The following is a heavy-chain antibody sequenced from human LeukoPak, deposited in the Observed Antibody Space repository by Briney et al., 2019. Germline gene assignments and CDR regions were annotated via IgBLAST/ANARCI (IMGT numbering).Heavy chain of an antibody. Sequence: ASVKVSCKASGFTFTSYTVHWVSQAPGQRLEWMGWINAGNGNTKYSQKFQGRVTITRDTSASTAYMELSSPRSEDTAVYYCARDRYGNCGSTSCYTFGLDVWGQGTTVTVFS. V-gene: IGHV1-3*01. CDR1: GFTFTSYT. J-gene: IGHJ6*02. CDR2: INAGNGNT. D-gene: IGHD2-2*02. CDR3: ARDRYGNCGSTSCYTFGLDV.